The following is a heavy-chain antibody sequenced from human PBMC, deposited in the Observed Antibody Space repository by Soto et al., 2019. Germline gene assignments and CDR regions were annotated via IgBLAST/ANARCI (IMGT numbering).Heavy chain of an antibody. V-gene: IGHV5-10-1*01. Sequence: SGESLKISCKGSGCSFTSYWISWVRQMPGKGLEWMGRIDPSDSYTNYSPSFQGHVTISADKSISTAYLQWCSLKASDTAMYYCARHEGRAYYYYGMDVWGQGTTVTVSS. CDR2: IDPSDSYT. CDR3: ARHEGRAYYYYGMDV. J-gene: IGHJ6*02. CDR1: GCSFTSYW.